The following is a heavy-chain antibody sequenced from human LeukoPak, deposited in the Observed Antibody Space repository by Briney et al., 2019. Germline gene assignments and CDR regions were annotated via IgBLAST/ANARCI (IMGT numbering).Heavy chain of an antibody. CDR1: GGSISSSSYY. Sequence: SETLSLTCTVSGGSISSSSYYWGWIRQPPGKGLEWIGSIYYSGSTYYNPSLKSRVTISVDTSKNQFSLKLSSVTAADTAVYYCARQTGPRWATDAFDIWGQGTMVTVSS. J-gene: IGHJ3*02. CDR2: IYYSGST. D-gene: IGHD5-12*01. V-gene: IGHV4-39*01. CDR3: ARQTGPRWATDAFDI.